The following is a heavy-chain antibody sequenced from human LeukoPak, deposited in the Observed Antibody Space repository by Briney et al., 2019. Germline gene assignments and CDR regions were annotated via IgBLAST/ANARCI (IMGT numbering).Heavy chain of an antibody. V-gene: IGHV3-7*01. J-gene: IGHJ4*02. CDR2: IKQDGSEK. Sequence: LEWVANIKQDGSEKYYVDSVKGRFTISRDNAKNSRYLQMNSLRAEDTAVYYCARDKSHTYWGQGTLVTVSS. CDR3: ARDKSHTY.